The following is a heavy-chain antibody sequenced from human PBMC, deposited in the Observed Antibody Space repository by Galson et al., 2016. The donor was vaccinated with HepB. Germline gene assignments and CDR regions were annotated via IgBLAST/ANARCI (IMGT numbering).Heavy chain of an antibody. CDR2: IASDGITT. J-gene: IGHJ6*02. CDR1: GFTFSSYG. D-gene: IGHD1-26*01. Sequence: SLRLSCAASGFTFSSYGMYWVRQAPGKGLEWVSRIASDGITTSYADSVKGRFTISRDNAKNTLYLQMNSLSAEDTAVYYCAKGGGRGSKYYGMDVWGHGTMVTVSS. V-gene: IGHV3-74*01. CDR3: AKGGGRGSKYYGMDV.